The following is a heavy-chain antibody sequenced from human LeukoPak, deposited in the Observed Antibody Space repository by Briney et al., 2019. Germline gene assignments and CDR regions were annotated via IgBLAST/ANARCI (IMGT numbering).Heavy chain of an antibody. CDR2: ISYDGSNK. V-gene: IGHV3-30*03. D-gene: IGHD2-15*01. J-gene: IGHJ5*02. CDR1: GFTFSSYG. Sequence: GRSLRLSCAASGFTFSSYGMHWVRQAPGKGLEWVAVISYDGSNKYYADSVKGRFTISRDNSKNTLYLQMNSLRAEDTAVYYCARGYCSGGSCPNNNWFDPWGQGTLVTVSS. CDR3: ARGYCSGGSCPNNNWFDP.